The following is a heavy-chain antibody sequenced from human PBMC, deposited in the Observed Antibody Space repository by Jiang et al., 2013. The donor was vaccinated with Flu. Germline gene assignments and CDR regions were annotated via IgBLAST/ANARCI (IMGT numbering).Heavy chain of an antibody. Sequence: VQLLESGGGVVQPGRSLRLSCAASGFTFSNHDMHWVRQAPGKGLEWVAVISYAGSSDSYADSVKGRFTISRDNSKDTLYLQMNSLRVEDTAVYYCAKCLNYFAAPSGFDFWGQGTLVTVSS. CDR2: ISYAGSSD. CDR3: AKCLNYFAAPSGFDF. J-gene: IGHJ4*02. V-gene: IGHV3-30*18. D-gene: IGHD2/OR15-2a*01. CDR1: GFTFSNHD.